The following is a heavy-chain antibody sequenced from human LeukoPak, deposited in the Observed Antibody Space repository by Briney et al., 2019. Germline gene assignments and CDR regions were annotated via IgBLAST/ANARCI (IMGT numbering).Heavy chain of an antibody. Sequence: SETLSLTCAVYGGSFSGYYWSWIRQPPGKGLEWIGEINHSEATNYNPSLKSRVTISVDTSKNQFSLKLSSVTAADTAVYYCARVFTDYGDAWFDPWGQGTLVTVSS. CDR3: ARVFTDYGDAWFDP. V-gene: IGHV4-34*01. D-gene: IGHD4-17*01. CDR2: INHSEAT. J-gene: IGHJ5*02. CDR1: GGSFSGYY.